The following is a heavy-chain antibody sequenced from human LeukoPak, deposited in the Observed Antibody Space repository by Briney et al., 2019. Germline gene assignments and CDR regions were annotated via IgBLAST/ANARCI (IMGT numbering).Heavy chain of an antibody. Sequence: PGGSLRLSCAASGFSFSDYAMAWVRQAPGKGLEWVSVITGSGGVTHYAGSVKGRFTISRDNSKNTLYLQMNNLRVEDTARYYCAKDGLCYDGSTHIYYFDYWGQGTLVAVSS. V-gene: IGHV3-23*01. J-gene: IGHJ4*02. CDR2: ITGSGGVT. CDR3: AKDGLCYDGSTHIYYFDY. D-gene: IGHD3-22*01. CDR1: GFSFSDYA.